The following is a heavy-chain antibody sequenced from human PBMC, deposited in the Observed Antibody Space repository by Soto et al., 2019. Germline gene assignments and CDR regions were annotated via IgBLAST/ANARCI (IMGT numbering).Heavy chain of an antibody. V-gene: IGHV3-15*07. D-gene: IGHD3-22*01. CDR3: TTDYYYDSSGYYSNYYYGMDV. J-gene: IGHJ6*02. Sequence: GGSLRLSCAASGFTFSNAWMNWVRQAPGKGLEWVGRIKSKTDGGTTDYAAPVKGRFTISRDDSKNTLYLQMNSLKTEDTAVYYCTTDYYYDSSGYYSNYYYGMDVWGQGTTVTVSS. CDR1: GFTFSNAW. CDR2: IKSKTDGGTT.